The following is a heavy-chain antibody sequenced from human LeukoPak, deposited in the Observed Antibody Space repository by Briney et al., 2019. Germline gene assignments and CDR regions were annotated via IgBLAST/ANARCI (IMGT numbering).Heavy chain of an antibody. CDR3: VSDSLKAVLSPDCYY. CDR1: GFTFTTYW. Sequence: GGSLRLSCAASGFTFTTYWMNWVRQAPGKGLEWVANINQDRSEKYYVDSVKGRFIISRDNAKNSLYLQMSSLRAEDTAVYYCVSDSLKAVLSPDCYYWGQGTLVTVSS. V-gene: IGHV3-7*01. D-gene: IGHD3-16*01. CDR2: INQDRSEK. J-gene: IGHJ4*02.